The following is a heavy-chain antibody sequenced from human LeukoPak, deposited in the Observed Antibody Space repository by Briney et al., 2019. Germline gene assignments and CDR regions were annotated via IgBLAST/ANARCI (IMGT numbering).Heavy chain of an antibody. CDR2: IYYSGST. V-gene: IGHV4-59*08. J-gene: IGHJ3*02. D-gene: IGHD5-18*01. CDR1: GGSISSYY. CDR3: ARSPDGYDAFDI. Sequence: SETLSLTCTVSGGSISSYYWSWIRQPPGKGLEWIGYIYYSGSTNYNPSLKSRVTISVDTSKYQFSLKLSSVAAADTAVYYCARSPDGYDAFDIWGQGTMVTVSS.